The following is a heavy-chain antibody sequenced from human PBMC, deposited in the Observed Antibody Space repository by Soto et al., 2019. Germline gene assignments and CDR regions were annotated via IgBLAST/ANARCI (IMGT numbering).Heavy chain of an antibody. D-gene: IGHD2-8*01. CDR3: ARDSLGYCTNGVCYALYYFDY. CDR2: ISYDGSNK. CDR1: GFTFSSYA. V-gene: IGHV3-30-3*01. Sequence: PGGSLRLSCAASGFTFSSYAMHWVRQAPGKGLEWVAVISYDGSNKYYADSVKGRFTISRDNSKNTLYLQMNSLRAEDTAVYYCARDSLGYCTNGVCYALYYFDYWGQGTLVTVSS. J-gene: IGHJ4*02.